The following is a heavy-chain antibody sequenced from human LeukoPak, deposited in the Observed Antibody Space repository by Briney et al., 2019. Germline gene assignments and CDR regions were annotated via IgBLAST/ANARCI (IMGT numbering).Heavy chain of an antibody. Sequence: GGSLRLSCAASGFTFSSYGMHWVRQAPGKGLEWVAVIWYDGSNKYYADSVKGRFTISRDNSKNTRYLQMNSLRAEDTAVYYCARSMDYYYGMDVWGQGTTVTVSS. CDR1: GFTFSSYG. CDR3: ARSMDYYYGMDV. V-gene: IGHV3-33*01. J-gene: IGHJ6*02. CDR2: IWYDGSNK. D-gene: IGHD5-24*01.